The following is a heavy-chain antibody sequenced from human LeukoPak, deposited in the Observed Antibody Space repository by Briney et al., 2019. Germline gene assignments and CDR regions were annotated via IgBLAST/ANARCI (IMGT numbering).Heavy chain of an antibody. V-gene: IGHV3-48*02. CDR1: GFTFRTYS. CDR3: ARESRESCAAFDI. CDR2: ISSSSSSI. Sequence: GGSLRLSCAASGFTFRTYSMNWVRQAPGKGLEWVSSISSSSSSIFYADSVKGRFTISRDNAKNSLYLQMNSLRDEDTAVYYCARESRESCAAFDIWGQGTMVTVSS. J-gene: IGHJ3*02.